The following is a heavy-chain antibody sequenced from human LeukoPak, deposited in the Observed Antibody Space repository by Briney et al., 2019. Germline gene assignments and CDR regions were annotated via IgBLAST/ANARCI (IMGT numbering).Heavy chain of an antibody. Sequence: SETLSLTCTVSGGSISTYYWSWIRQPPGKGLEWIGYISYSGNTNYNPSLKSRVSLSVDTSKTQFSLNLSSVTAADTAVYYCARGIADPYSFDSWGQGTLVTVSS. J-gene: IGHJ4*02. D-gene: IGHD6-13*01. V-gene: IGHV4-59*12. CDR3: ARGIADPYSFDS. CDR1: GGSISTYY. CDR2: ISYSGNT.